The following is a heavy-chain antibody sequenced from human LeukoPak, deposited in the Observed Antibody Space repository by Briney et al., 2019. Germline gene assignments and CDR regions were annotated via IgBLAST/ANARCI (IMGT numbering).Heavy chain of an antibody. Sequence: SETLSLTCAVYGGSFSGYYWSWIRQPPGKGLEWIGEINHSGSTNYNPSLKSRVTISVDTSKNQFSLKLSSVTAADTAVYYCARGGDCTNGVCHNWFDPWGQGTLVTVSS. CDR1: GGSFSGYY. J-gene: IGHJ5*02. CDR3: ARGGDCTNGVCHNWFDP. CDR2: INHSGST. V-gene: IGHV4-34*01. D-gene: IGHD2-8*01.